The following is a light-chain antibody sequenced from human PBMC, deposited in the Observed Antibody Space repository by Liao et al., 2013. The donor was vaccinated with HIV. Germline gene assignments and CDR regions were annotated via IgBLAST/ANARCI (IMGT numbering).Light chain of an antibody. CDR3: QVWDSYSDHYF. CDR2: YNN. Sequence: SYDLAQPPSVSVSPGQTASITCSGDKLGDKYTNWYQQKPGQAPVVVIYYNNDRPSGIPERFSGSNSANTATLTISRVEAGDEADYYCQVWDSYSDHYFFGTGTKVTVL. V-gene: IGLV3-1*01. J-gene: IGLJ1*01. CDR1: KLGDKY.